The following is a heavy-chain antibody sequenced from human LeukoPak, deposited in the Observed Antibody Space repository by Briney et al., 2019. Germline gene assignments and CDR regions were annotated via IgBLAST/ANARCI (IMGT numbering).Heavy chain of an antibody. CDR2: IIPIFGTA. CDR3: ARDGDSGSYSSIHPPGYNWFDP. V-gene: IGHV1-69*13. Sequence: SVKVSCKASGGTFSSYAISWVRQAPGQGLEWMGGIIPIFGTANYAQKFQGRVTITADESTSTAYMELSSLRSEDTAVYYCARDGDSGSYSSIHPPGYNWFDPWGQGTLVTVSS. J-gene: IGHJ5*02. D-gene: IGHD1-26*01. CDR1: GGTFSSYA.